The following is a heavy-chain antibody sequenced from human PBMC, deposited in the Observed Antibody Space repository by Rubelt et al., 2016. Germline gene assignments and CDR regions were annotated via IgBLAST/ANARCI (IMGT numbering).Heavy chain of an antibody. CDR3: VKDGEGAANYFAD. D-gene: IGHD1-26*01. CDR2: IYSGGST. J-gene: IGHJ4*02. V-gene: IGHV3-66*01. CDR1: GFTVTNKY. Sequence: GQLVESGGGLVQPGGSLRLSCAASGFTVTNKYMGWARRAPGKGLEWVSVIYSGGSTYYTDSVKGRATISRDNAKNSLYLQMNNLRAEDTAVYYCVKDGEGAANYFADWGQGALLTVSS.